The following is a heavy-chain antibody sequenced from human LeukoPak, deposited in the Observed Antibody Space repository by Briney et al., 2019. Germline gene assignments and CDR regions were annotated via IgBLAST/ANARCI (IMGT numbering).Heavy chain of an antibody. Sequence: KPSETLSLTCTVSGYSITSAYYWGWIRQPPGKGLEWIGSFFLKGSIYYNPSLKSRVTISVDTSKNQFSLTLSSVTAADTAVYYCARVARCTSCFDVDYWGQGTLVTVSS. CDR3: ARVARCTSCFDVDY. CDR1: GYSITSAYY. J-gene: IGHJ4*02. V-gene: IGHV4-38-2*02. CDR2: FFLKGSI. D-gene: IGHD2-2*01.